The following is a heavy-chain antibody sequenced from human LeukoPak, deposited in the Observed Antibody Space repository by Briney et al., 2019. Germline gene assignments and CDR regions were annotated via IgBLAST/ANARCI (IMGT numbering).Heavy chain of an antibody. CDR1: GYTFTSYY. J-gene: IGHJ4*02. CDR2: INPSGCST. CDR3: ARSTAAAGSLY. V-gene: IGHV1-46*01. Sequence: GASVKVSCKASGYTFTSYYMHWVRQAPGQGLEWMGIINPSGCSTSYAQKFQGRATMTRDTSTSTVYMKVSSLRSEDTAVYYCARSTAAAGSLYWGQGILVTVSS. D-gene: IGHD6-13*01.